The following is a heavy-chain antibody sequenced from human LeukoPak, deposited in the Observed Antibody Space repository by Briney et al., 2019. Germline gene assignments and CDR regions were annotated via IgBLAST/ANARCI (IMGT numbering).Heavy chain of an antibody. V-gene: IGHV1-2*02. Sequence: ASVKVSCKASGYTFTTYYMHWVRQAPGQGLQWMGWIKPSTGGTKYAENFQGRVTMTRDTSITTAYMELSRLTSDDTGVYYCARQYCGGDCYNPWGQGTLVIVAS. CDR1: GYTFTTYY. CDR3: ARQYCGGDCYNP. CDR2: IKPSTGGT. J-gene: IGHJ5*02. D-gene: IGHD2-21*02.